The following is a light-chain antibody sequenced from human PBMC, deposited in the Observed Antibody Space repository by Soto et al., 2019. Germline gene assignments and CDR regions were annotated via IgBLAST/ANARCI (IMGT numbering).Light chain of an antibody. CDR3: CSYAGSSTSYV. CDR1: SSDVGSYNL. V-gene: IGLV2-23*01. CDR2: EGT. Sequence: QSVLTQPASVSGSPGQSITISCTGTSSDVGSYNLVSWYQQHPGKAHKLMIYEGTKRPSGVSNRFSGSKSGNTASLTISGLQAEDEADYYCCSYAGSSTSYVFGTGTKVTVL. J-gene: IGLJ1*01.